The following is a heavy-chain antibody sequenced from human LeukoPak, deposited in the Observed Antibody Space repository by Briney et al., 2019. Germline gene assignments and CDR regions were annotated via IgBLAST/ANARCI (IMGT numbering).Heavy chain of an antibody. CDR3: ARYFHDSSGYSNWFDP. D-gene: IGHD3-22*01. V-gene: IGHV4-31*03. CDR2: IHYSGST. CDR1: GGSINSGVYY. J-gene: IGHJ5*02. Sequence: SETLSLTCTVSGGSINSGVYYWSCIRQHPEKGLEWIGHIHYSGSTYYNPSLKSRVSISVDTSKNQFSLKLSSVTAADTAVYYCARYFHDSSGYSNWFDPWGQGTLVTVSS.